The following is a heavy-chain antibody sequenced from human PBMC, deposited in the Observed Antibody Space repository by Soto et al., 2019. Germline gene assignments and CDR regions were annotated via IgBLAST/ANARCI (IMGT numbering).Heavy chain of an antibody. D-gene: IGHD2-15*01. Sequence: SQTLSLTCAISGDSVSSNNVAWNWIRQSPSRGLEWLGRTYYRSKWYNDYAVSVKSRITINPDTSKNQFSLQLNSVTPEDTAVYYCARGSGGSCPRRFDPWGQGTLVTGSS. CDR3: ARGSGGSCPRRFDP. J-gene: IGHJ5*02. CDR1: GDSVSSNNVA. CDR2: TYYRSKWYN. V-gene: IGHV6-1*01.